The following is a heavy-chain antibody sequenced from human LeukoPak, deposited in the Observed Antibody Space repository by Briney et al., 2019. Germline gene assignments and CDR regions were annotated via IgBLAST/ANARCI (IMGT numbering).Heavy chain of an antibody. CDR2: IFTSGTT. Sequence: PSETLSLTCTVSGGSISDYSWSWIRQPAGKGLEWIGRIFTSGTTNYNPSLKSRVTMSLDTSKNQCSLKMTSVIAADTTVYYCASAFSSGNSPVYFWGQGTLITVSS. J-gene: IGHJ4*02. D-gene: IGHD5-18*01. CDR1: GGSISDYS. CDR3: ASAFSSGNSPVYF. V-gene: IGHV4-4*07.